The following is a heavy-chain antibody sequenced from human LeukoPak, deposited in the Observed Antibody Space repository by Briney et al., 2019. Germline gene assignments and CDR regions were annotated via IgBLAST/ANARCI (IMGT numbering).Heavy chain of an antibody. CDR3: ARDQGDYYGSGTRTNWFDP. CDR1: GFTFSSYA. D-gene: IGHD3-10*01. Sequence: GGSLRLSCAASGFTFSSYAMQWVRQAPGKGLEWVAVISYDGSNKYYADSVRGRFTISRDNSKNTLYLQMNSLRAEDTAVYYCARDQGDYYGSGTRTNWFDPWGQGTLVTVSS. V-gene: IGHV3-30*04. CDR2: ISYDGSNK. J-gene: IGHJ5*02.